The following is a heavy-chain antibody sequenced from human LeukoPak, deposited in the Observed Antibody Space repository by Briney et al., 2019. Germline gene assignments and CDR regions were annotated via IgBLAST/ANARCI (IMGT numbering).Heavy chain of an antibody. D-gene: IGHD6-19*01. CDR2: ISGSGGST. CDR3: AKVYIAVAHNRFDP. Sequence: QSGGSLRLSCAASGFTFSSYAISWVRQAPGKGLEWVSAISGSGGSTYYADSVKGRFTISRDNSKNTLYLQMNSLRAEDTAVYYCAKVYIAVAHNRFDPWGQGTLVTVSS. CDR1: GFTFSSYA. J-gene: IGHJ5*02. V-gene: IGHV3-23*01.